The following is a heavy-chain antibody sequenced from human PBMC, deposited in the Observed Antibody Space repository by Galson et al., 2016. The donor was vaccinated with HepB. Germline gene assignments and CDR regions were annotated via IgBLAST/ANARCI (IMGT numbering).Heavy chain of an antibody. CDR1: GFIFDNHA. V-gene: IGHV3-23*01. D-gene: IGHD3-10*01. CDR3: ARSRYYSGSGSLTTFNL. J-gene: IGHJ4*02. CDR2: IRGNGISE. Sequence: SLRLSCAASGFIFDNHAMSWVRQAPGKGLVWVAGIRGNGISESYPASGKGRFIIPRDSSDSALYLQMNSLRAEDTAIYYCARSRYYSGSGSLTTFNLWGQGTLVTVSS.